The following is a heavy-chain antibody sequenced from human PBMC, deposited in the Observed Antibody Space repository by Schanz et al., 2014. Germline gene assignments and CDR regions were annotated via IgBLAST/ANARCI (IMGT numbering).Heavy chain of an antibody. D-gene: IGHD4-17*01. CDR3: VRDTDYHFDY. CDR2: INPDGSGK. Sequence: DVQLVESGGGLVQSGGSLRLSCAASGFNFGDYYMTWVRQAPGKGLESVAKINPDGSGKYYVVSVEGRFTISRDNAKNTLYLQMNSLRAEDTAVYYCVRDTDYHFDYGGQGTLVTVSS. V-gene: IGHV3-7*01. CDR1: GFNFGDYY. J-gene: IGHJ4*02.